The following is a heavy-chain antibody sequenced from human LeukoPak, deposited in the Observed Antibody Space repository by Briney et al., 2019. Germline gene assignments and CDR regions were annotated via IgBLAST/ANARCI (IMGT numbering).Heavy chain of an antibody. CDR2: ISSYNGNT. CDR3: ARDVGGGWGMSHWFDP. Sequence: ASVKVSCKASGYTFTTYGISWVRQAPGQGLEWMGWISSYNGNTNYAQKLQGRATMTTDTSTSTAYMELRSLRSDDTAVCYCARDVGGGWGMSHWFDPWGQGTLVTVS. CDR1: GYTFTTYG. J-gene: IGHJ5*02. V-gene: IGHV1-18*01. D-gene: IGHD7-27*01.